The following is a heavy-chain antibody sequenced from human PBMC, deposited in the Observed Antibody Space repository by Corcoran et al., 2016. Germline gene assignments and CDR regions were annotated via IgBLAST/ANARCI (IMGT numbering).Heavy chain of an antibody. Sequence: QVQLQESGPGLVKPSETLSLTCTVSGGFISTYYWSWIRQPPGKGLEWIGYVYGSGSTNYNPSLKSRVTISVDTSKNRFSLKLSSVTAADTAVYYCARRSWSGSSYYFDYWGQGTLVTVSS. CDR3: ARRSWSGSSYYFDY. CDR2: VYGSGST. D-gene: IGHD3-3*01. CDR1: GGFISTYY. J-gene: IGHJ4*02. V-gene: IGHV4-59*01.